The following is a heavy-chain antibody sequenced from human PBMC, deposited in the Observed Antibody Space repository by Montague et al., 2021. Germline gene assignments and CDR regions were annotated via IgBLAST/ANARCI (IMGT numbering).Heavy chain of an antibody. CDR3: AKQDYFVSGTSYKGFDP. CDR2: MFYGGAT. CDR1: SGSIFHAH. Sequence: SETLSLTCTVSSGSIFHAHWSWVRQPPGKGLEWLGSMFYGGATSNHPSLKSRVTMSIATSTNQFSLKLSFVTAADTAVYYCAKQDYFVSGTSYKGFDPWGQGTLVTVSS. D-gene: IGHD3-10*01. J-gene: IGHJ5*02. V-gene: IGHV4-59*08.